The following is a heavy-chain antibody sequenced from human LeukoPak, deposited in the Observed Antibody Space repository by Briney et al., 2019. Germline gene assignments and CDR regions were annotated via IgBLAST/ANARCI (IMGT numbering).Heavy chain of an antibody. CDR1: GFTFSNYG. CDR3: AKYPGGFTGIVNYYHMDV. V-gene: IGHV3-30*18. Sequence: GGSLRLSCAASGFTFSNYGMHWVHQAPGKGLEWVAVISHDGSNKYYTDSVKGRFTISRDNSKNTLFLQMNSLRAEDTALYYCAKYPGGFTGIVNYYHMDVWGKGTTVTVSS. CDR2: ISHDGSNK. D-gene: IGHD1-26*01. J-gene: IGHJ6*03.